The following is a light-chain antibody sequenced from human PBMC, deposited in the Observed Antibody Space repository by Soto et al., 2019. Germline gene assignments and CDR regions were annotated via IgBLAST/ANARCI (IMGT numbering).Light chain of an antibody. CDR3: QQYGSSPRA. CDR2: GSS. J-gene: IGKJ1*01. Sequence: EVVLTQSPGTLSLSPGERATLSCRASQSVRATYIAWYQQKSGQAPRLLLYGSSSRATGVADRFSGSGSGTEFTLTIDRLEPEDFATYYCQQYGSSPRAFGQGTKVDIK. V-gene: IGKV3-20*01. CDR1: QSVRATY.